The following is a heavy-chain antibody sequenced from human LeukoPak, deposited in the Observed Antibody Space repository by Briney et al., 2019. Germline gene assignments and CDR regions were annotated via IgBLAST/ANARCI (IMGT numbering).Heavy chain of an antibody. CDR3: ASNTGTVFDY. CDR2: VYYTGST. Sequence: SETLSLTCTVSGGSISNYYWSWIRQPAGRGLEWIGYVYYTGSTEYNPSLRSRVTISLEMSKHQFSLDLTSVTAADTAVYYCASNTGTVFDYWGQGAPVTVSS. J-gene: IGHJ4*02. V-gene: IGHV4-59*01. D-gene: IGHD7-27*01. CDR1: GGSISNYY.